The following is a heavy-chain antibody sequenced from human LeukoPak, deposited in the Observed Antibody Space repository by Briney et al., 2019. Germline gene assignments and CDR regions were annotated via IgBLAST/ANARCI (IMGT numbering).Heavy chain of an antibody. D-gene: IGHD4-17*01. V-gene: IGHV3-23*01. CDR1: GFTFSSYA. J-gene: IGHJ4*02. Sequence: GGSLRLSCAASGFTFSSYAMHWVRQAPGKGLEWGTGISVSGGSTYYADSVKGRFTISRDNSKNTLYLQMNSLRAEDTAIYYCAKGRGAMVTTFDYWGQGTLVTVSS. CDR2: ISVSGGST. CDR3: AKGRGAMVTTFDY.